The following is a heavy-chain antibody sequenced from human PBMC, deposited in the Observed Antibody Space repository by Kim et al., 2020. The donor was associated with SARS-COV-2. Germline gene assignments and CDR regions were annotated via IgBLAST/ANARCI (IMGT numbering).Heavy chain of an antibody. CDR3: ARREELWTGDLYGMDV. J-gene: IGHJ6*02. D-gene: IGHD5-18*01. CDR2: IIPIFGTA. Sequence: SVKVSCKASGGTFSSYAISWVRQAPGQGLEWMGGIIPIFGTANYAQKFQGRVTITADESTSTAYMELSSLRSEDTAVYYCARREELWTGDLYGMDVWGQGTTVTVSS. CDR1: GGTFSSYA. V-gene: IGHV1-69*13.